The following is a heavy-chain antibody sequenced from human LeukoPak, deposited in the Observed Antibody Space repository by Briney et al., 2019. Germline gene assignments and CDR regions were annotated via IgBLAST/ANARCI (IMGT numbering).Heavy chain of an antibody. D-gene: IGHD2-2*02. Sequence: GSLRVSCAAPGVTFSSYSINWGRQAPGKGLWCVSYISSSSSYIYYADSVKGRFTVSRDNAKNSLYLQMNSLRAEDTAVYYCARSRYCSSTSCYRRDWFDPWGQGALVIVSS. CDR2: ISSSSSYI. V-gene: IGHV3-21*01. J-gene: IGHJ5*02. CDR3: ARSRYCSSTSCYRRDWFDP. CDR1: GVTFSSYS.